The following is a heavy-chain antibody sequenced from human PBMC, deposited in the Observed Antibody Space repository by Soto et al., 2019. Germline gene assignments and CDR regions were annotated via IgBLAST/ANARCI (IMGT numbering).Heavy chain of an antibody. V-gene: IGHV3-7*01. Sequence: EVKLVESGGGLVQPGGSLRLSCAASGFTFSVNWMSWVRQAPGKGLEWVANIKQDGSEKHYVDSVKGRFTISRDNAKKSLDLQMNSLRAEDTAVYYCAREVRGHFDYWGQGTLVTVSS. CDR3: AREVRGHFDY. D-gene: IGHD3-10*01. CDR2: IKQDGSEK. J-gene: IGHJ4*02. CDR1: GFTFSVNW.